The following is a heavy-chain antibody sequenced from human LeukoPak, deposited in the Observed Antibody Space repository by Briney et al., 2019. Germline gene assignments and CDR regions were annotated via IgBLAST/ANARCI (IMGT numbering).Heavy chain of an antibody. D-gene: IGHD3-22*01. CDR1: GYTFTSYG. CDR3: ARHVPKTYYYDSSGFFFDY. V-gene: IGHV1-18*01. J-gene: IGHJ4*02. Sequence: GASVKVSCKASGYTFTSYGISWVRQAPGQGLEWMGWISAYNGNTNYAQKLQGRVTMTTDTSTSTAYMELRSLRSDDTAVCYCARHVPKTYYYDSSGFFFDYWGQGTLVTVSS. CDR2: ISAYNGNT.